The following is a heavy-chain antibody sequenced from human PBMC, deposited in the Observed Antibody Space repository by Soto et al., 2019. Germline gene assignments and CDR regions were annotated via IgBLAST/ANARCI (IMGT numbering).Heavy chain of an antibody. J-gene: IGHJ6*02. Sequence: SETLSLTCTVSVDSISTYYWSWIRRPAGKGLEWIGRIDASGNTNYNPSLKSRVTMSADTSKKQFSLKLTSVTAADTAVYYCARYSNNWFQTEGMDVWGQGTTVTVSS. V-gene: IGHV4-4*07. D-gene: IGHD1-20*01. CDR3: ARYSNNWFQTEGMDV. CDR1: VDSISTYY. CDR2: IDASGNT.